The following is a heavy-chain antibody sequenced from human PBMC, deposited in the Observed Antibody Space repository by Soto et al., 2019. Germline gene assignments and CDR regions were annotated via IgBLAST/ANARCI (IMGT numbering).Heavy chain of an antibody. Sequence: PSETLSLTCTVSGASVRDQYWTWIRQPPGKRLEFIGYIFSVVRTKYNPSLESRVTISVDTSKNQFSLRLTSVAATDTAVYYCARSHDYGHMDVWGKGTTVTVSS. CDR3: ARSHDYGHMDV. CDR2: IFSVVRT. J-gene: IGHJ6*03. CDR1: GASVRDQY. D-gene: IGHD3-16*01. V-gene: IGHV4-59*02.